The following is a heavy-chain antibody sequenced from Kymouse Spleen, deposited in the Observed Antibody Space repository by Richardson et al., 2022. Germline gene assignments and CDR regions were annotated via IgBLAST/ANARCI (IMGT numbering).Heavy chain of an antibody. CDR1: GFTFSNAW. CDR2: IKSKTDGGTT. D-gene: IGHD3-3*01. V-gene: IGHV3-15*01. CDR3: TTDQIPSYYDFWSGYYIDY. Sequence: EVQLVESGGGLVKPGGSLRLSCAASGFTFSNAWMSWVRQAPGKGLEWVGRIKSKTDGGTTDYAAPVKGRFTISRDDSKNTLYLQMNSLKTEDTAVYYCTTDQIPSYYDFWSGYYIDYWGQGTLVTVSS. J-gene: IGHJ4*02.